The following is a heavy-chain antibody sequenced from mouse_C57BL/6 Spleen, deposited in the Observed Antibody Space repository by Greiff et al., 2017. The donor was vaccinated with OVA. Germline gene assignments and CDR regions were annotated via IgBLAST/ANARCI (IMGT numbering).Heavy chain of an antibody. Sequence: EVQRVESGGGLVKPGGSLKLSCAASGFTFSDYGMHWARQAPEKGLEWVAYISSGSSTIYSADTVKGRFTISRDNAKNTLFLQMTSLRSEDTAMYYCARGKTAQATAWFAYWGQGTLVTVSA. CDR1: GFTFSDYG. D-gene: IGHD3-2*02. CDR3: ARGKTAQATAWFAY. J-gene: IGHJ3*01. V-gene: IGHV5-17*01. CDR2: ISSGSSTI.